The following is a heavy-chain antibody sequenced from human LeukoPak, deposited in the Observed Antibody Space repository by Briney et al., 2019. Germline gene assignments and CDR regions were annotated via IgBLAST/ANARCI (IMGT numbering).Heavy chain of an antibody. J-gene: IGHJ4*02. CDR2: ISYDGSNK. CDR3: ARGGYDY. D-gene: IGHD6-25*01. Sequence: GRSLRLSCAASGFTFSSYAMHWVRQAPGKGLEWVAVISYDGSNKYYADSVKGRFTISRDNSKNTLYLQMSSLRAEDTAVYYCARGGYDYWGQGTLVTVSS. CDR1: GFTFSSYA. V-gene: IGHV3-30*04.